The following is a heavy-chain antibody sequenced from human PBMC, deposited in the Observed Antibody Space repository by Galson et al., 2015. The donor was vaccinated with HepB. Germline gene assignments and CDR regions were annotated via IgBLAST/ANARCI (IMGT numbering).Heavy chain of an antibody. V-gene: IGHV3-23*01. J-gene: IGHJ3*02. CDR2: ISGSGGST. Sequence: SLRLSCAASGFTFSSYAMSWVRQAPGKGLEWVSAISGSGGSTYYADSVKGRFTISRDNAKDTVYLQMNSLRVEDTAVYYCARGGPRYCSGGTCPGALEIWGQGTMVTVSS. D-gene: IGHD2-15*01. CDR1: GFTFSSYA. CDR3: ARGGPRYCSGGTCPGALEI.